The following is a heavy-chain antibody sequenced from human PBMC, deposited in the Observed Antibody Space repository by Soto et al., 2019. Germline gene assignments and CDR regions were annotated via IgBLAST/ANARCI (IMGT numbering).Heavy chain of an antibody. D-gene: IGHD3-10*01. J-gene: IGHJ6*02. CDR2: IYSTGNT. CDR3: TRDKDYYGKTYYYYGMDV. CDR1: GDSIRSSSY. Sequence: SLTCTVSGDSIRSSSYWGWIRQPPGKGLEWIGSIYSTGNTYYNPSLNSQVTISVDTSKNQFSLNVISVTAADTAVYYCTRDKDYYGKTYYYYGMDVWGQGTTVTVSS. V-gene: IGHV4-38-2*02.